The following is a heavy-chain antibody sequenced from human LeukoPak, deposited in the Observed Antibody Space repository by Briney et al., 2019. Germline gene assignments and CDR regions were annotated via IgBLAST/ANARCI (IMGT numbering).Heavy chain of an antibody. D-gene: IGHD2-8*02. CDR3: ARVARSGRYYYYMDV. J-gene: IGHJ6*03. CDR1: GGSFSSYY. Sequence: SETLSLTCAVYGGSFSSYYWSWIRQPPGKGLEWIGYIYYSGSTNYNPSLKSRVTISVDTSKNQFSLKLSSVTAADTAVYYCARVARSGRYYYYMDVWGKGTTVTVSS. V-gene: IGHV4-59*01. CDR2: IYYSGST.